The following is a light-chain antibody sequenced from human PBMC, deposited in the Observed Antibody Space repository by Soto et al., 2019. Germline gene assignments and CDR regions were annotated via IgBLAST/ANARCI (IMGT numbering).Light chain of an antibody. CDR3: QQYRNWPRT. CDR2: GAS. J-gene: IGKJ1*01. V-gene: IGKV3-15*01. Sequence: EMVLTQSPGTGSVSPMDTVSVSFMASQSVDINLAGYQQRAGQAPRLLVYGASTKATDMPGRFSGRGSGTEFTLTINNLQSEDFAVYYCQQYRNWPRTFGQGTKVDIK. CDR1: QSVDIN.